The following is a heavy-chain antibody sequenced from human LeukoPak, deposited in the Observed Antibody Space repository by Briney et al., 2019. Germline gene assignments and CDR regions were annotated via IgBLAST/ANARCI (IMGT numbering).Heavy chain of an antibody. V-gene: IGHV3-21*01. CDR3: ARDFATVTYVYFDY. CDR2: ISSSSSYI. J-gene: IGHJ4*02. Sequence: GGSLRLYCAASGFTFSSYSMNWVRQAPGKGLEWVSSISSSSSYIYYADSVKGRFTISRDNAKNSLYLQMNSLRAEDTAVYYCARDFATVTYVYFDYWGQGTLVTVSS. D-gene: IGHD4-17*01. CDR1: GFTFSSYS.